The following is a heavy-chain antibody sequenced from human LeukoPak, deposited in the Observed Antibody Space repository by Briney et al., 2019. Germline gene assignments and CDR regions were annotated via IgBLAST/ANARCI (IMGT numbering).Heavy chain of an antibody. Sequence: KPSETLSLTCTVSGGSISSYYWSWIRQPPGKGLEWIGYIYYSGSTNYNPSLKSRVTISVDTSKNQFSLKLSSVTAADTAVYYCAGHHWNYVLDAFDIWGQGTMVTVSS. J-gene: IGHJ3*02. CDR1: GGSISSYY. V-gene: IGHV4-59*08. D-gene: IGHD1-7*01. CDR3: AGHHWNYVLDAFDI. CDR2: IYYSGST.